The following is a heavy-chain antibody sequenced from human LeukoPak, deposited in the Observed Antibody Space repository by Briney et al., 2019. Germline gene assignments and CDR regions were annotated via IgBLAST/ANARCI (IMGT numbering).Heavy chain of an antibody. V-gene: IGHV3-48*01. CDR3: ARDLVPRF. D-gene: IGHD6-6*01. CDR2: ISSSRSSI. Sequence: GGSLRLSCAASGFSFSSYSMNWLRQAPGKGLEWVSYISSSRSSIYYADSVKGRFTISRDNAENSLYLQMNSLRVEDTAVYYCARDLVPRFWGQGTLVTVSS. J-gene: IGHJ4*02. CDR1: GFSFSSYS.